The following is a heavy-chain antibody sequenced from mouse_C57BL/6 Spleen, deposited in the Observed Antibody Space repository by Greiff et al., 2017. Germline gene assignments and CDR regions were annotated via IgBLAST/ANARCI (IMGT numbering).Heavy chain of an antibody. V-gene: IGHV1-9*01. Sequence: VQLQQSGAELMKPGASVKLSCKATGYTFTGYWIEWVKQRPGHGLEWIGEILPGSGSTNYNEKFNGKATFTADTSSNTAYMQLSSLTTEDSAIYYCAREGLGITTVVATGYFDVWGTGTTVTVSS. D-gene: IGHD1-1*01. CDR3: AREGLGITTVVATGYFDV. J-gene: IGHJ1*03. CDR1: GYTFTGYW. CDR2: ILPGSGST.